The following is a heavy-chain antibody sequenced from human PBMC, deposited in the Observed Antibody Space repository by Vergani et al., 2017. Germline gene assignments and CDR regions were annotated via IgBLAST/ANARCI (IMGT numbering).Heavy chain of an antibody. CDR2: IYYSGST. D-gene: IGHD3-22*01. V-gene: IGHV4-39*01. J-gene: IGHJ3*02. CDR1: GGSISSSSYY. Sequence: QLQLQESGPGLVKPSETLSLTCTVSGGSISSSSYYWGWIRQPPGKGLEWIGSIYYSGSTYYNPSLKSRVTISVDTSKNQFSLKLSSVTAADTAVYYCARFGYDSSGYYKYDAFDIWGQGTMVTVSS. CDR3: ARFGYDSSGYYKYDAFDI.